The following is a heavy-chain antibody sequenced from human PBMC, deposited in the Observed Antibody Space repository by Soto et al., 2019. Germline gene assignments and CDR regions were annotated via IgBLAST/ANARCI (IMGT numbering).Heavy chain of an antibody. Sequence: GGAPILYWSASGFPFSSCSMIWVRQAPGTGLAWVAALSGSGTTTYYADFVKGRFTIARDNSRNTLFLQVNSVRADDTAVYYCAKHETSPEHYYHYARDDWGQGTAVTVS. CDR1: GFPFSSCS. D-gene: IGHD2-2*01. V-gene: IGHV3-23*01. J-gene: IGHJ6*02. CDR3: AKHETSPEHYYHYARDD. CDR2: LSGSGTTT.